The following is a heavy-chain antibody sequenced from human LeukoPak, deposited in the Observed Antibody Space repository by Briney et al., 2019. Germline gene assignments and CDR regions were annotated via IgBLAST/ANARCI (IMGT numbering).Heavy chain of an antibody. D-gene: IGHD3-16*01. CDR3: ARDNDSRDPPHFDY. Sequence: SETLSLTCTVSGGSILTSSYYWGWIRQPPGKGLEWIGSIYYIGSTSYNPSLKSRVTISVDTSKNQFSLKLRSVTAADTAVYYCARDNDSRDPPHFDYWGQGTLVTVSS. V-gene: IGHV4-39*07. J-gene: IGHJ4*02. CDR1: GGSILTSSYY. CDR2: IYYIGST.